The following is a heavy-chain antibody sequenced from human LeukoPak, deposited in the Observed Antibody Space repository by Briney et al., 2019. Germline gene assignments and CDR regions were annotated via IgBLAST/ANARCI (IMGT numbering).Heavy chain of an antibody. D-gene: IGHD2-15*01. CDR2: MISGGSTI. J-gene: IGHJ4*02. V-gene: IGHV3-11*01. Sequence: GGSLRLSCAASGFTFSDYYMSWIRQSPGKGLEWLSYMISGGSTIYYADSVKGRFTISRDNAKNSLYLQMNSLRAEDTAVYYCARSRYCSGGSCHYFDYWGQGTLVTVSS. CDR1: GFTFSDYY. CDR3: ARSRYCSGGSCHYFDY.